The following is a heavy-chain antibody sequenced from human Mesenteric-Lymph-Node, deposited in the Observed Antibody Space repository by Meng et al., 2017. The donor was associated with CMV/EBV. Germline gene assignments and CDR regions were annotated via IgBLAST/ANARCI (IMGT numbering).Heavy chain of an antibody. D-gene: IGHD4-11*01. Sequence: GESLKISCVASGFNFRNYAMHWVRQAPGKGLEWVAFIRYDGSNKYYADSVKGRFTISRDNSKNTLYLQMNSLRAEDTAVYYCAKPTVTTGTDYWGQGTLVTVSS. CDR2: IRYDGSNK. CDR1: GFNFRNYA. CDR3: AKPTVTTGTDY. V-gene: IGHV3-30*02. J-gene: IGHJ4*02.